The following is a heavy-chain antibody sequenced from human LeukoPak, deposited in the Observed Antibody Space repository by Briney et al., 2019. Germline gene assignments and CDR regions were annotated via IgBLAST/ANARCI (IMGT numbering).Heavy chain of an antibody. V-gene: IGHV4-59*01. D-gene: IGHD3-9*01. CDR1: GGSISSYY. J-gene: IGHJ6*02. CDR2: IYYSGST. Sequence: PSETLSLTCTVSGGSISSYYWSWIRQPPGKGLEWIGYIYYSGSTNYNPSLKSRVTISVGTSKNRFSLKLSSVTAADTAVYYCARTSPATPLLRYFDWSSSPMDVWGQGTTVTVSS. CDR3: ARTSPATPLLRYFDWSSSPMDV.